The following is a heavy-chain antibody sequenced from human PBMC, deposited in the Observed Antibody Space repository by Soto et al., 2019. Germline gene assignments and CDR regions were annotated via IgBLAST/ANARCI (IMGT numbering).Heavy chain of an antibody. CDR1: GGSISSNY. D-gene: IGHD6-13*01. CDR3: ARYRREAVAGYTLDN. CDR2: VYNSWST. V-gene: IGHV4-59*01. J-gene: IGHJ4*02. Sequence: SETLSLTCTVSGGSISSNYWTWIRQPPGKGLEWIEYVYNSWSTNYNPSLKSRVTISEDTSKSQFSLKVNSMTAADTAVYYCARYRREAVAGYTLDNWGQGILVTVSS.